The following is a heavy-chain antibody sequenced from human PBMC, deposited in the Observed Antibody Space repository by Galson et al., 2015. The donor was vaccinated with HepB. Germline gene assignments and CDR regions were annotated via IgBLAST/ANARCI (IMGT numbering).Heavy chain of an antibody. Sequence: SLRLSCAASGFTFSDHFMNWIRQAPGKGLEWMSSISYSGIIIYYTDSVRGRFTISRDNAKNSLYLQMNSLRAEDTAVYYCARNYFDSSGFDGFDVWGQGTLVTVSS. CDR1: GFTFSDHF. D-gene: IGHD3-22*01. CDR3: ARNYFDSSGFDGFDV. V-gene: IGHV3-11*01. J-gene: IGHJ3*01. CDR2: ISYSGIII.